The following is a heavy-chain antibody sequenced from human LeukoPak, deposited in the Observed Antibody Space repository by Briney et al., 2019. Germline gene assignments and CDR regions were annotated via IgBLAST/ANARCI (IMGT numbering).Heavy chain of an antibody. V-gene: IGHV1-24*01. CDR1: GYTFTGYY. J-gene: IGHJ4*02. D-gene: IGHD6-13*01. Sequence: GASVKVSCKASGYTFTGYYMHWVRQGPGKGLEWMGGFEPEDGETIYAQKFQGRVTMTEDTSTDPAYMELSSLRYEDTAVYYCATVDDSSIWGVFWGQGTLVTVSS. CDR2: FEPEDGET. CDR3: ATVDDSSIWGVF.